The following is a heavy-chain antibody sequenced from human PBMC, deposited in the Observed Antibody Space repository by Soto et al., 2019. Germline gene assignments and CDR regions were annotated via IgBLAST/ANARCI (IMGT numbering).Heavy chain of an antibody. CDR1: GYTFTTYD. V-gene: IGHV1-8*01. J-gene: IGHJ4*02. CDR3: ARGRLDYVKYDSRRTFDY. CDR2: MNPNSGNT. Sequence: QVQLVQSGAEVKRPGASVKVSCKASGYTFTTYDINWVRQATGQGLEWLGWMNPNSGNTGYAQRFKGRVTMTRNNPRNTAYMELSSLRSDDTALYYCARGRLDYVKYDSRRTFDYRGQGTLVTAAS. D-gene: IGHD4-17*01.